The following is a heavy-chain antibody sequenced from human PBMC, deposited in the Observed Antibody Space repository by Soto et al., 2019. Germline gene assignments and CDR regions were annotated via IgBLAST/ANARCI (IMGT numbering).Heavy chain of an antibody. D-gene: IGHD2-2*01. J-gene: IGHJ3*02. CDR3: ARDLTVYCSSTSCPGDAFDI. Sequence: ASVKVSCKASGYTFSSYYMNWVRQAPGQGLEWLGIINPSGGYTTYAQRFLGRVTMTSDTSTSTVHMELGSLTSEDTAVYYCARDLTVYCSSTSCPGDAFDIWGQGTMVTVSS. CDR1: GYTFSSYY. CDR2: INPSGGYT. V-gene: IGHV1-46*01.